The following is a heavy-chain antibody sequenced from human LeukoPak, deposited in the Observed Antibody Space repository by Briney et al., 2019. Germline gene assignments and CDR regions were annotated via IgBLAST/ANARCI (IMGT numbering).Heavy chain of an antibody. CDR3: ARDSVLMVRGATFFDY. CDR2: VSAYNGNT. Sequence: ASVKVSCKASGYTFTSYGMSWVRQAPGQGLEWMGWVSAYNGNTNYAQKLQGRVTMTTDTSTSTAYMELRSLRSDDTAVYYCARDSVLMVRGATFFDYWGQGTLVTVSS. J-gene: IGHJ4*02. V-gene: IGHV1-18*01. D-gene: IGHD3-10*01. CDR1: GYTFTSYG.